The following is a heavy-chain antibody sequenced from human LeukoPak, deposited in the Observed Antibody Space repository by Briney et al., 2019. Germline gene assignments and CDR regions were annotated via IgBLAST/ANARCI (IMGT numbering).Heavy chain of an antibody. CDR3: ARGYCGGDCYSDTAFDI. CDR2: IFSGGST. Sequence: GGSLRLSCAASGFTVSSNYMTWVRQAPGKGLEWVSLIFSGGSTYYADSVKGRFTISKDNSKNTLNLEMNSLRAEDTAVYYCARGYCGGDCYSDTAFDIWGQGTMVTVSS. CDR1: GFTVSSNY. J-gene: IGHJ3*02. D-gene: IGHD2-21*02. V-gene: IGHV3-53*01.